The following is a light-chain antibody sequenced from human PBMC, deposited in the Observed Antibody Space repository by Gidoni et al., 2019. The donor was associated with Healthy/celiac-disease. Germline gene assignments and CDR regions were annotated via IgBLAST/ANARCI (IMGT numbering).Light chain of an antibody. CDR1: SSDVGGYNY. CDR3: SSYTSSSIVV. J-gene: IGLJ2*01. V-gene: IGLV2-14*03. CDR2: DVS. Sequence: QSALTPPASVSGSPGPSITISCTGTSSDVGGYNYFSWYQQHPGKAPKLMIYDVSNRTSGVSNRFSGSKSGNTASLTISGLQAEDEADYYCSSYTSSSIVVFGGGTKLTVL.